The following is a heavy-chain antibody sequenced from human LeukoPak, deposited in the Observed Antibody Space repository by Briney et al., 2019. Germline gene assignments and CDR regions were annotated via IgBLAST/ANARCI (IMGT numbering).Heavy chain of an antibody. CDR2: INSDGFSI. J-gene: IGHJ4*02. D-gene: IGHD3-10*01. V-gene: IGHV3-74*01. CDR3: STIGFNLDY. CDR1: GFTFSSYG. Sequence: PGRSLRLSCAASGFTFSSYGMHWVRQAPGKGLVWVSRINSDGFSITYADSVEGRFTISRDNAKNTLYLQMNSLRVEDTAVYYCSTIGFNLDYWGQGTLVTVSS.